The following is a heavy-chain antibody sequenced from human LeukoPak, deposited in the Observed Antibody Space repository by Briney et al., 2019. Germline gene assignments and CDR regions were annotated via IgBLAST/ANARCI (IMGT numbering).Heavy chain of an antibody. CDR1: GFTFSSYG. Sequence: GGSLRLSCAASGFTFSSYGMHWVRQAPGKGLEWVASIRYDGSYKYYADSVKGRFTISGDISKNTLYLQMNSLRAGDTAVYYCARGPWWSAAISYYYYMDVWGKGTTVTVSS. V-gene: IGHV3-30*02. J-gene: IGHJ6*03. CDR3: ARGPWWSAAISYYYYMDV. D-gene: IGHD2-2*01. CDR2: IRYDGSYK.